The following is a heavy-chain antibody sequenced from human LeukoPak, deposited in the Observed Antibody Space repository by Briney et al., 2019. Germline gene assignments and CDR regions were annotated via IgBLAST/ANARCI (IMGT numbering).Heavy chain of an antibody. CDR3: AKGQDEGERLLYRVGPLFDAFDI. CDR2: IRYDGNSE. Sequence: SGGSLRLSREASGFSGFSFSNYGMRWVRQAPGKGLEWVAFIRYDGNSEKYADSVKGRFNISRDKSKNTLYVQMNSLRAEDTAVYYCAKGQDEGERLLYRVGPLFDAFDIWGQGTTVTVSS. V-gene: IGHV3-30*02. CDR1: GFSGFSFSNYG. D-gene: IGHD1-26*01. J-gene: IGHJ3*02.